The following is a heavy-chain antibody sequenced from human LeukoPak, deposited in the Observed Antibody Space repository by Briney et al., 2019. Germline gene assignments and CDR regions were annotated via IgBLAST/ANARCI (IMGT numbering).Heavy chain of an antibody. D-gene: IGHD2-15*01. CDR1: GFNLSSDA. V-gene: IGHV3-23*01. CDR2: ISGSGGGT. Sequence: GGFLKISCIGTGFNLSSDALGLVRQAPGKGVDLVSGISGSGGGTYYADSVKGRFTISRDDSKNTLYLQMNSLRVEDTAVYYCAKDRGRTWVQVASWGQGTLVTVSS. CDR3: AKDRGRTWVQVAS. J-gene: IGHJ4*02.